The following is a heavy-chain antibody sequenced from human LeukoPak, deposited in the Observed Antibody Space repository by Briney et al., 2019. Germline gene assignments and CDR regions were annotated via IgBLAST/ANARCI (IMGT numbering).Heavy chain of an antibody. J-gene: IGHJ5*02. CDR2: ISSLSGTI. Sequence: GGSLRLSCAASGFTFSSYSMNWVRQAPGKGLEWVSYISSLSGTINYADSVKGRFIISRDNSKSTLYLQMNSLRAEDTALYYCAKAFDSSGYFAWFDPWGQGTLVTVSS. CDR3: AKAFDSSGYFAWFDP. V-gene: IGHV3-48*01. D-gene: IGHD3-22*01. CDR1: GFTFSSYS.